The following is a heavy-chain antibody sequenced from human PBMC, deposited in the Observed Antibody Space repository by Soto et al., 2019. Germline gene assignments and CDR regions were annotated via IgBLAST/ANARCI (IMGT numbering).Heavy chain of an antibody. Sequence: DVHLVASGAGLIQPGESLRLSCEAFGFTVSGKKYVAWVRQAPGKGLEWVSALYDLDGTYYADSVKGRFTTSSDSSRTTVYLQMNSLRPDDTAVYSCATWHLQEHAYDIWGQGTMVTVSS. CDR2: LYDLDGT. CDR1: GFTVSGKKY. V-gene: IGHV3-53*01. J-gene: IGHJ3*02. CDR3: ATWHLQEHAYDI. D-gene: IGHD1-1*01.